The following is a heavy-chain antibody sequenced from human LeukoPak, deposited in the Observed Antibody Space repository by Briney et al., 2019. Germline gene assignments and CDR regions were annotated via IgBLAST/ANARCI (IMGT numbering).Heavy chain of an antibody. D-gene: IGHD3-22*01. J-gene: IGHJ3*02. V-gene: IGHV4-30-4*08. CDR2: IYYSGST. CDR3: ARGEVSRYYYDSSGYPDAFDI. Sequence: SQTLSLTCTVSGGSISSGDYYWSWIRQPPGKGLEWIGYIYYSGSTYYNPSLKSRVTISVDTSKNQFSLKLSSVTAADTAVYYCARGEVSRYYYDSSGYPDAFDIWGQGTMVTVSS. CDR1: GGSISSGDYY.